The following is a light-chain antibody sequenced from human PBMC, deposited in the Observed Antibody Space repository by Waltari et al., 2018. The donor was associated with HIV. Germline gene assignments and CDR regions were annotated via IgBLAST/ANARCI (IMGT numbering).Light chain of an antibody. CDR3: SSYAGSSNLV. V-gene: IGLV2-8*01. J-gene: IGLJ3*02. Sequence: QSALTQPPSASGSPGQSVIISCTGTSSDAGGYNFVSWSQQHPGKAPKRLIFEATKRPSGVPDRFSGSKSGNTASLTVSGLQAEDEADYYCSSYAGSSNLVFGGGTKLTVL. CDR2: EAT. CDR1: SSDAGGYNF.